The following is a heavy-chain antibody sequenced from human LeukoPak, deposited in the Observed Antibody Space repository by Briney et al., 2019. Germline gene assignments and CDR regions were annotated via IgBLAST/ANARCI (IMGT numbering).Heavy chain of an antibody. CDR2: IYYSGNT. V-gene: IGHV4-59*01. Sequence: SETLSLTCTVSGGSISSCYMSWIRQSPGKGLEWIGYIYYSGNTNYNPSLKSRVTISVDTSKNQFSLKLSSVTAADTAVYYWARGPPGGQFDPWGQGTLVTVSS. CDR3: ARGPPGGQFDP. CDR1: GGSISSCY. D-gene: IGHD3-10*01. J-gene: IGHJ5*02.